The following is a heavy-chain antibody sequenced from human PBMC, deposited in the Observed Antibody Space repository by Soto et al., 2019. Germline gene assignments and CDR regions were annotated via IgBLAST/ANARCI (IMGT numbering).Heavy chain of an antibody. V-gene: IGHV1-69*13. Sequence: SVKVSCKASGGTFSSYAISWVRQAPGQGLEGMGGVIPLFGTANYAQKFQGRVTITADESTSTAYMELSSLRSEDTAAYYCARDPLYPTQNNANFDYCGQG. CDR1: GGTFSSYA. CDR3: ARDPLYPTQNNANFDY. J-gene: IGHJ4*02. D-gene: IGHD2-8*01. CDR2: VIPLFGTA.